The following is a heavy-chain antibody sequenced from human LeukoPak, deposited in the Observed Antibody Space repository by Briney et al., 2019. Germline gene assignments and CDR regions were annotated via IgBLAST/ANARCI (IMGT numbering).Heavy chain of an antibody. Sequence: GGSLRLSCAASGFTFSSYWMHWVRQAPGKGLVWISRINSDGSSTSYADSVKGRFTISRDNAKNTLYLQMNSLRAEDTAVYYCAREITMIVVAQLRGVAFDIWGQGTMVTVSS. V-gene: IGHV3-74*01. J-gene: IGHJ3*02. CDR1: GFTFSSYW. CDR3: AREITMIVVAQLRGVAFDI. D-gene: IGHD3-22*01. CDR2: INSDGSST.